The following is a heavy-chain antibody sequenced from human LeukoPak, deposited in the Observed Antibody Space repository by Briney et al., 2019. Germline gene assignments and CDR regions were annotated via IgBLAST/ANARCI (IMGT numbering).Heavy chain of an antibody. CDR2: ITSSGSTI. D-gene: IGHD4-17*01. CDR1: GFTFSSYE. Sequence: PGGSLRLSCAASGFTFSSYEMNWVRQAPGKGLEWVSYITSSGSTIYYADSVKGRFTISRDNAKNSLYLRMNSLRAEDTAVYYCAREGALTVTKDAFDIWGQGTMVTVSS. CDR3: AREGALTVTKDAFDI. V-gene: IGHV3-48*03. J-gene: IGHJ3*02.